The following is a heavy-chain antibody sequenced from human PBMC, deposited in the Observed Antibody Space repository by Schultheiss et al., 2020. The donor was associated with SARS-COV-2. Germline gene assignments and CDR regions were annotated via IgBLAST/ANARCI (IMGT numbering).Heavy chain of an antibody. J-gene: IGHJ6*02. Sequence: SQTLSLTCTVSGGSFTSSNYYWNWIRHHPGKGLEWIGYIHYSGSTYYNPSLKSRVTMSVDTSKNQFSLKLSSVTAADTAVYYCAKDPDYCDSASCYTKSFYYDMDVWGLGTTVTVSS. D-gene: IGHD2-2*02. V-gene: IGHV4-31*03. CDR3: AKDPDYCDSASCYTKSFYYDMDV. CDR2: IHYSGST. CDR1: GGSFTSSNYY.